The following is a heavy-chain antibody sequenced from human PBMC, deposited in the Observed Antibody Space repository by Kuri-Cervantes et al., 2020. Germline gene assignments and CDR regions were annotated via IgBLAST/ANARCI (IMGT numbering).Heavy chain of an antibody. Sequence: GESLKISCVASGFTFDTHGMHWVRQAPGKGLEWVAFIRFDGSKKYYEDSVKGRFSISRDNSKNTLYLQMNSLRAEDTAKYYCAKFDSSGFYRPFDHWGQGTLVTVSS. CDR1: GFTFDTHG. V-gene: IGHV3-30*02. J-gene: IGHJ4*02. D-gene: IGHD3-22*01. CDR2: IRFDGSKK. CDR3: AKFDSSGFYRPFDH.